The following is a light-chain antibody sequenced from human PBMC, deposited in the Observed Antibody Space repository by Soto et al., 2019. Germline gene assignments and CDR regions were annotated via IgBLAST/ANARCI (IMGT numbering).Light chain of an antibody. CDR1: QGVSAY. Sequence: DIPMTQSPSSLSASVGDRVTITCRASQGVSAYLLWYQQKPGKVPKLLIYQASTLEDGVPSRFSGSGSGTEFTLTISSLQPDDSATYYCQHYNDYSYTFGPGTNLEIK. J-gene: IGKJ2*01. V-gene: IGKV1-5*03. CDR2: QAS. CDR3: QHYNDYSYT.